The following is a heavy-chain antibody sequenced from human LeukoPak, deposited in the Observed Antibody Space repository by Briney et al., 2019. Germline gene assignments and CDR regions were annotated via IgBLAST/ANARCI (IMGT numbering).Heavy chain of an antibody. V-gene: IGHV4-34*01. J-gene: IGHJ4*02. CDR2: INHSGST. CDR1: GGSFSGYY. Sequence: TSETLSLTCAVYGGSFSGYYWSRIRQPPGKGLEWIGEINHSGSTNYNPSLKSRVTISVDTSKNQFSLKLSSVTAADTAVYYCARGLYQLLSYYFDYWGQETLVTVSS. CDR3: ARGLYQLLSYYFDY. D-gene: IGHD2-2*01.